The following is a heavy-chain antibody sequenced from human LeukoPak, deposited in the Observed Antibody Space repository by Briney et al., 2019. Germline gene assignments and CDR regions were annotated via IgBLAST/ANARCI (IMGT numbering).Heavy chain of an antibody. CDR3: ARHRLEQWLIWYFDL. J-gene: IGHJ2*01. D-gene: IGHD6-19*01. V-gene: IGHV4-59*08. CDR1: SGSISSYY. CDR2: IHYSGNT. Sequence: SETLSLTCTVSSGSISSYYWSWIRQPPGKGLEWIGYIHYSGNTNYSPSLRSRVAISVDTSKNQFSLKLSSVTAADTAVYYCARHRLEQWLIWYFDLWGRGTLVTVSS.